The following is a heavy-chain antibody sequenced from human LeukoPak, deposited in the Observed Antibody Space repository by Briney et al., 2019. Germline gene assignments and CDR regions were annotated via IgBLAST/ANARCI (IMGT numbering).Heavy chain of an antibody. CDR2: ISPDGSSA. V-gene: IGHV3-74*03. Sequence: GGSLRLSCAASGFSFSSYWMHWVRQAPGKGLVWVARISPDGSSALSADSVRGRFTISRDNADNTLYLQVNSLRAEDTAVYYCARVSFCPRCHFDYWGQGTLVTVSS. CDR3: ARVSFCPRCHFDY. J-gene: IGHJ4*02. D-gene: IGHD2/OR15-2a*01. CDR1: GFSFSSYW.